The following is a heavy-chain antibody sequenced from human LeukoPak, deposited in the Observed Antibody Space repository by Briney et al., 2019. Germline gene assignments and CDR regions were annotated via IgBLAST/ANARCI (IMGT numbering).Heavy chain of an antibody. CDR3: AIGLVFGGVIVRPKPH. CDR1: GGTFSSYA. D-gene: IGHD3-16*02. Sequence: SVKVSCKASGGTFSSYAISWVRQAPGQGLEWMGGVIPIFGTANYAQKFQGRVTITTDESTSTAYMELSSLRSEDTAVYYCAIGLVFGGVIVRPKPHWGQGTLVTVSS. CDR2: VIPIFGTA. J-gene: IGHJ4*02. V-gene: IGHV1-69*05.